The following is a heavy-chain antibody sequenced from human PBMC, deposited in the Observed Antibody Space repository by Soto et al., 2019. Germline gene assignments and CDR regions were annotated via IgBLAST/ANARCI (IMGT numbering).Heavy chain of an antibody. D-gene: IGHD2-15*01. CDR1: GFTFSSYS. V-gene: IGHV3-30-3*01. CDR3: VREMVVAAWSPGGWFDH. Sequence: XVSLSRSCAASGFTFSSYSMHWVRQAPGKGLEWVAVISYDVSNKYYADSVKGRFTISRDNSKNTLYLQMNSLRAEDTAVYYCVREMVVAAWSPGGWFDHWGQGTLVTVSS. J-gene: IGHJ5*02. CDR2: ISYDVSNK.